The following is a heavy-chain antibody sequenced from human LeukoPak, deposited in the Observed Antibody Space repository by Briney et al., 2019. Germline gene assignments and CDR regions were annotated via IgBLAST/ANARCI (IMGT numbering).Heavy chain of an antibody. Sequence: PSETLSLTRAVYGGSFSGYYWSWIRQPPGKGLEWIGEINHSGSTSYNPSLKSRVIISADTSKNQFSLKLSSVTAADTAVYYCASVAGHYYYGVDVWGQGTTVTVSS. D-gene: IGHD6-13*01. V-gene: IGHV4-34*01. J-gene: IGHJ6*02. CDR2: INHSGST. CDR3: ASVAGHYYYGVDV. CDR1: GGSFSGYY.